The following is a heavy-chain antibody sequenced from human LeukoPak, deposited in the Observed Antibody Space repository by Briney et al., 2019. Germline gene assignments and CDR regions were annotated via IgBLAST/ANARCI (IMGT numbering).Heavy chain of an antibody. CDR3: ARSDFDWLLLTPNSWFDP. D-gene: IGHD3-9*01. Sequence: SETLSLTCTISGGSISSYYWSWIRQPPGKGLKWIGYIYYSGSTNYNPSLKSRVTISVDTSKNQFSLKLSSVTVADTAVYYCARSDFDWLLLTPNSWFDPWGQGTLVTVSS. J-gene: IGHJ5*02. V-gene: IGHV4-59*01. CDR2: IYYSGST. CDR1: GGSISSYY.